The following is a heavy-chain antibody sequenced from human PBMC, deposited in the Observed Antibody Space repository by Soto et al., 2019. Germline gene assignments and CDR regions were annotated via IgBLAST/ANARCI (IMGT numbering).Heavy chain of an antibody. D-gene: IGHD3-10*01. V-gene: IGHV4-4*02. CDR3: ARAGFGERYYYGMDV. CDR1: GGSISSSNW. CDR2: IYHSGST. J-gene: IGHJ6*02. Sequence: SETLSLTCAVSGGSISSSNWWSWVRQPPGKGLEWIGEIYHSGSTNYNPSLKSRVTISVDKSKNQFSLKLSSVTAADTAVYYCARAGFGERYYYGMDVWGQGTTVTVSS.